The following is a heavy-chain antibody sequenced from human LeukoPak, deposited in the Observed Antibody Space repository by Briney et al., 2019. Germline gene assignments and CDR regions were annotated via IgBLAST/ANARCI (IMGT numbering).Heavy chain of an antibody. V-gene: IGHV4-4*07. J-gene: IGHJ4*02. CDR3: ARGVDY. CDR2: IYTGGSS. Sequence: PSETLSLTCSVSGGSISSYYWSWIRQPAGKGLEWIGRIYTGGSSNYNPSLNSRVTMSVDTSKKQFSLKLSSVTAADTAVYYCARGVDYWGQGTLVTVSS. CDR1: GGSISSYY.